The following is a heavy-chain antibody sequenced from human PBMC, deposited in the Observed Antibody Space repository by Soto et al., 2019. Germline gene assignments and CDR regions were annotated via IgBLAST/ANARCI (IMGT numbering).Heavy chain of an antibody. D-gene: IGHD3-22*01. V-gene: IGHV1-18*01. Sequence: ASVKVSCKASGYTFTSYGISWVRQAPGQGLEWMGWISAYNGNTNYAQKLQGRVTMTTDTSTSTAYMELRGLRSDDTAVYYCAREYYYYDSSGPSRNFDIWGQGTMVTVSS. CDR3: AREYYYYDSSGPSRNFDI. J-gene: IGHJ3*02. CDR2: ISAYNGNT. CDR1: GYTFTSYG.